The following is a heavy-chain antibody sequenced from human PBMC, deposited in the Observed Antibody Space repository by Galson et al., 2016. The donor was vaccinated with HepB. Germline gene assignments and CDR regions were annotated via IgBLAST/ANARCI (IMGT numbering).Heavy chain of an antibody. D-gene: IGHD1-26*01. V-gene: IGHV1-18*01. CDR3: ARASWECPTTFDF. J-gene: IGHJ4*02. Sequence: SVKVSCKASGYVFTTYGITWVRQAPGQGLEWLGWISAYNGHTKYVKKLQGRVTLTTDKSTNTAYMELTSLRSEDTAIYYCARASWECPTTFDFWGQGSLVTV. CDR1: GYVFTTYG. CDR2: ISAYNGHT.